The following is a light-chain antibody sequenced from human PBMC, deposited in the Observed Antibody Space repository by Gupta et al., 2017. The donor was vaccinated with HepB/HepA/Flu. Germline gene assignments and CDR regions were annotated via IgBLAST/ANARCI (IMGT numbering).Light chain of an antibody. V-gene: IGKV1-39*01. J-gene: IGKJ1*01. Sequence: QMTQSPSSLSASVGDRVTITCRASQRISSDLNWYQQKSGKAPKLLIYAASSLQSGVPSRFSGSGSGTDFTLTISSLQPEDFATYYCQQSYSTLVTFGQGTKVEIK. CDR1: QRISSD. CDR3: QQSYSTLVT. CDR2: AAS.